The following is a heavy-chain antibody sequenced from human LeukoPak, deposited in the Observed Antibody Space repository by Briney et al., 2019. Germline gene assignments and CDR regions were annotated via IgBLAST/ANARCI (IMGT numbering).Heavy chain of an antibody. CDR3: ARLADDIAYGYSLPFDS. CDR1: GGSISNYY. V-gene: IGHV4-59*08. J-gene: IGHJ4*02. D-gene: IGHD4-17*01. CDR2: VYHSGST. Sequence: SETLSLTCTVSGGSISNYYWSWIRQPPGKGLEWSGYVYHSGSTDYNPSLQSRVSISIDTSKNRFSLRLSSVTAADTAVYCCARLADDIAYGYSLPFDSWGQGTLVTVSS.